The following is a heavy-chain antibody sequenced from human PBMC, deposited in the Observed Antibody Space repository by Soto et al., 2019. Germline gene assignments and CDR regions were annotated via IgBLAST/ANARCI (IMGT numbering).Heavy chain of an antibody. CDR2: ISWNSGGI. V-gene: IGHV3-9*01. J-gene: IGHJ4*02. CDR3: AKAPGSGDYPLGY. Sequence: EVQLVESGGGLVQPGRSLRLSCAASGFTFDDYAMHWVRQAPGKGLEWVSGISWNSGGIGYADSVKGRFTIPRYNAKNSLYLQMNSLTAEDTALYYCAKAPGSGDYPLGYWGQGTLVTVSS. CDR1: GFTFDDYA. D-gene: IGHD4-17*01.